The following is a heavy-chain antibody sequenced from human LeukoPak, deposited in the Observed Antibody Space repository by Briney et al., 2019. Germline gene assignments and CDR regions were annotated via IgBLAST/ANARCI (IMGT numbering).Heavy chain of an antibody. CDR3: AGVGSTYYDFWSGFNWFDP. V-gene: IGHV4-59*01. CDR2: IYYSGST. D-gene: IGHD3-3*01. CDR1: GGSISSYY. J-gene: IGHJ5*02. Sequence: PSETLSLTCTVSGGSISSYYWSWLRQPPGKGLEWIGYIYYSGSTNYNPSLKSRVTISVDTSKNQFSLKLSSVTAADTAVYYCAGVGSTYYDFWSGFNWFDPWGQGTLVTVSS.